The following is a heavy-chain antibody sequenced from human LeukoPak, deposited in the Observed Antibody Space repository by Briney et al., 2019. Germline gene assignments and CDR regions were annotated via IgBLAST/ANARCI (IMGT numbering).Heavy chain of an antibody. J-gene: IGHJ4*02. CDR3: AKSLAPCGGSCYEKYYFDY. CDR2: ISGGGGAT. D-gene: IGHD2-15*01. V-gene: IGHV3-23*01. Sequence: GGSLRLSCAASGFTFSSYAMTWVRQTPGKGLEWGSAISGGGGATYYADSVKGLFTISRDNSKNTLYLQMDSLRAEDTAIYYCAKSLAPCGGSCYEKYYFDYWGQGTLVTVSS. CDR1: GFTFSSYA.